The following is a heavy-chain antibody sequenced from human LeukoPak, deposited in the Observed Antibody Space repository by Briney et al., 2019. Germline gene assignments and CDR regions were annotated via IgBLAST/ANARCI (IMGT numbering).Heavy chain of an antibody. D-gene: IGHD4-23*01. CDR1: GGISSTNA. Sequence: SVKVSCKASGGISSTNAISWVRQAPGQGLEWMGRIIPIFGTANYAQKFQGRVSITADTSTSTAYMELNNLRSEDTAVYYCSSRVVGGISAIEYWAERTLVTVSS. J-gene: IGHJ4*02. CDR3: SSRVVGGISAIEY. CDR2: IIPIFGTA. V-gene: IGHV1-69*06.